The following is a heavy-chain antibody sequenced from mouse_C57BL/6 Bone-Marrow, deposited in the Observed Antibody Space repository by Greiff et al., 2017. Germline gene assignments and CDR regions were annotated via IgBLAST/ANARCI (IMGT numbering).Heavy chain of an antibody. CDR3: ARYHDGYYGWFAY. V-gene: IGHV1-52*01. CDR1: GYTFTSYW. D-gene: IGHD2-3*01. CDR2: IDPSDSET. J-gene: IGHJ3*01. Sequence: QVQLQQPGAELVRPGSSVKLSCKASGYTFTSYWMHWVKQRPIQGLEWIGNIDPSDSETHYNQKFKDKATLTVDKSSSTAYMQLSSLTSEDSAVYYCARYHDGYYGWFAYWGQGTLVTVSA.